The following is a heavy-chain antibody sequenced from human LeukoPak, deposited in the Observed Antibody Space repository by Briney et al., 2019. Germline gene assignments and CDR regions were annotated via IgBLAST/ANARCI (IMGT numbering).Heavy chain of an antibody. D-gene: IGHD1-20*01. Sequence: PGGSLRLSCTASGFTFSSYGMCWVRQAPGKGLEWVSAIRGSGGTTYYADSVKGRFTISRDNSKNTLYLQMNSLRAEDTAVYYGANDTGRITITVPKDAFDIWGQGTMVTVSS. CDR2: IRGSGGTT. CDR1: GFTFSSYG. J-gene: IGHJ3*02. V-gene: IGHV3-23*01. CDR3: ANDTGRITITVPKDAFDI.